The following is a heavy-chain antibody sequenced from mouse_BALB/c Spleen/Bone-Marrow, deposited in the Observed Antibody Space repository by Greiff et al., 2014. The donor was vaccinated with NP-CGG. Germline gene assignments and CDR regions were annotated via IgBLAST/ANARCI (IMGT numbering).Heavy chain of an antibody. D-gene: IGHD1-1*01. J-gene: IGHJ2*01. Sequence: EVQLQESGAELVKPGASVKLSCTASGFNIKDTYMHWVKQRPEQGLEWIGRIDPANGNTKYDPKFQGKATITADTSSNTAYLQLSNLTSEDTAVYYCARYYYGSSYFDYWGQGTTLTVSS. CDR2: IDPANGNT. CDR3: ARYYYGSSYFDY. V-gene: IGHV14-3*02. CDR1: GFNIKDTY.